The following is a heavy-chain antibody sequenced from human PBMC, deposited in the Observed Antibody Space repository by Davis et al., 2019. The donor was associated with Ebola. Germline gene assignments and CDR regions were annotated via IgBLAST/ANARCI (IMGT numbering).Heavy chain of an antibody. V-gene: IGHV4-34*01. CDR1: ACSFSGSY. J-gene: IGHJ4*02. CDR3: ARRSVVVPAAMRY. Sequence: SETLSLTCAVYACSFSGSYWSWIRQPPGKGLEWIGEINHSGSTNYNPSLKSRVTISVDTSKNQFSLKLRSVTAADTAVYYCARRSVVVPAAMRYWGQGTLVTVSS. D-gene: IGHD2-2*01. CDR2: INHSGST.